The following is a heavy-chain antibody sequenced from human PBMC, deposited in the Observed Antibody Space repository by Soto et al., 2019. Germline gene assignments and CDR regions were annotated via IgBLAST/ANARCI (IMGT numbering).Heavy chain of an antibody. V-gene: IGHV3-33*01. CDR2: IWYDGSNK. CDR1: GFTFSSYG. CDR3: AGGFMVPGVPIDY. D-gene: IGHD3-10*01. Sequence: GGSLRLSCAASGFTFSSYGMHWVRQAPGKGLEWVAVIWYDGSNKYYADSVKGRFTISRDNSKNTLYLQMNSLRAEDTAVYYCAGGFMVPGVPIDYWGQGTLVTVSS. J-gene: IGHJ4*02.